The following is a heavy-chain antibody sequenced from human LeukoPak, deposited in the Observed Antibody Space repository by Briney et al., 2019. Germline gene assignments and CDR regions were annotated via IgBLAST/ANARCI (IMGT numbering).Heavy chain of an antibody. CDR3: ARDTYDYAWGSYRYTPRDFDY. D-gene: IGHD3-16*02. CDR1: GYTFTSYG. V-gene: IGHV1-18*01. J-gene: IGHJ4*02. CDR2: ISAYNGNT. Sequence: ASVKVSCKASGYTFTSYGISWVRQAPGQGLEWMGWISAYNGNTNYAQKLQGRVTMTTDTSTSTAYMELRSLRSDDTAVYYCARDTYDYAWGSYRYTPRDFDYWGQGTLVTVSS.